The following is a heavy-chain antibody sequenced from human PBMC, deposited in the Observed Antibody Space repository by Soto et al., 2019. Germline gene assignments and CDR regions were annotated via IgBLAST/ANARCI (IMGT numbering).Heavy chain of an antibody. D-gene: IGHD1-1*01. CDR1: GGSISSSSYY. CDR2: IYYSGST. CDR3: ARLTLLEGDPYYFDY. Sequence: QLQLQESGPGLVKPSETLSLTCTVSGGSISSSSYYWGWIRQPPGKGLEWIGSIYYSGSTYYNPSLKSRVTISVDTSKNQFSLKLSSVTAADTAVYYCARLTLLEGDPYYFDYWGQGTLVTVSS. V-gene: IGHV4-39*01. J-gene: IGHJ4*02.